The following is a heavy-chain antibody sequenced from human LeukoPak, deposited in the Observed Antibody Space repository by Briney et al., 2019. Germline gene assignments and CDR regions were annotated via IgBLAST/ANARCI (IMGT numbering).Heavy chain of an antibody. Sequence: GGYLRLSCAASGFTFSNTWMSWVRPAPGKGLEWVGRIKSKTDGGTTASAAPVKGRFTISRDDSKNTLYLQMNSLKTADTAVYYCTPGLWAADKNWGLGTLVTVSS. CDR3: TPGLWAADKN. CDR2: IKSKTDGGTT. D-gene: IGHD6-13*01. V-gene: IGHV3-15*01. CDR1: GFTFSNTW. J-gene: IGHJ4*02.